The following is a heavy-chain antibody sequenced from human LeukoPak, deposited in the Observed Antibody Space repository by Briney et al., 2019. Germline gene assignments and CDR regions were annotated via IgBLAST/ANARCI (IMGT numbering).Heavy chain of an antibody. CDR3: VGESRVGNWFDP. CDR1: GYSFTDYY. D-gene: IGHD2-15*01. V-gene: IGHV1-2*02. Sequence: ASVKVSCKASGYSFTDYYVHWLRQAPGQGLEWMGWINPDNGGTNYAQKFQGRVTMSRDTSISTVYMDLNRLTSDDTAVFYCVGESRVGNWFDPWGQGTQVTVSS. CDR2: INPDNGGT. J-gene: IGHJ5*02.